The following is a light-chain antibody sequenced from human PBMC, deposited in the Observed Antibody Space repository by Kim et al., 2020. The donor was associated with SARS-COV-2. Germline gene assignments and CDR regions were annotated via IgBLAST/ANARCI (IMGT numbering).Light chain of an antibody. CDR3: QAWDSSTEGI. CDR2: EET. Sequence: SYELTQPPSVSVSPRQTVNITCSGDELRIKYVSWYQQKPGQSPVVVIYEETKRPSGIPERFSGSSSGNTATLTISGAQATDEADYYCQAWDSSTEGIFGGGTKLTVL. J-gene: IGLJ2*01. V-gene: IGLV3-1*01. CDR1: ELRIKY.